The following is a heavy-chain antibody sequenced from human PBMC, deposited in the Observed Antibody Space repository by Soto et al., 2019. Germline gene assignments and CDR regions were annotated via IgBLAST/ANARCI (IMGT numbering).Heavy chain of an antibody. CDR1: GFTFSSYW. V-gene: IGHV3-7*01. CDR3: ATGRNYYYYYMDV. Sequence: EVQLVESGGGLVQPGGSLRLSCAASGFTFSSYWMSWARQAPGKGLEWVANIKQDGSEKYYVDSVKGRFTISRDNAKNSLYLQMNSLRAEDTAVYYCATGRNYYYYYMDVWGKGTTVTVSS. CDR2: IKQDGSEK. J-gene: IGHJ6*03.